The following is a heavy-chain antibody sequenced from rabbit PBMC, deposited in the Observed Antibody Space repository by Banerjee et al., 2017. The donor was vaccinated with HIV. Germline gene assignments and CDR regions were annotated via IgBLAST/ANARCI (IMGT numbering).Heavy chain of an antibody. CDR1: AFSFSSRHY. Sequence: QEQLVESGGDLATPEGSLTLTVTVSAFSFSSRHYMCWVRQAPGKGLEWIACINTSSGNTVYARWAKGRFTISKTSSTTVTLQMTSLTAADTATYFCARDWGAYAGHGYATGWLDLWGPGTLVTVS. V-gene: IGHV1S45*01. J-gene: IGHJ5*01. CDR2: INTSSGNT. D-gene: IGHD6-1*01. CDR3: ARDWGAYAGHGYATGWLDL.